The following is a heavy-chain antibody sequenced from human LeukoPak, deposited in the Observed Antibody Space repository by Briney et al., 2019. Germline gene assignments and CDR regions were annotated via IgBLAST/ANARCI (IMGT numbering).Heavy chain of an antibody. D-gene: IGHD3-22*01. CDR2: INPNSGGT. CDR3: ARDLTMIVLWSSTWFDP. V-gene: IGHV1-2*06. Sequence: GASVKVSCKASGYTFTGYYMHWVRQAPGQGLECMGRINPNSGGTNYAQKFQGRVTMTRDTSISTAYMELSRLRSDDTAVYYCARDLTMIVLWSSTWFDPWGQGTLVTVSS. J-gene: IGHJ5*02. CDR1: GYTFTGYY.